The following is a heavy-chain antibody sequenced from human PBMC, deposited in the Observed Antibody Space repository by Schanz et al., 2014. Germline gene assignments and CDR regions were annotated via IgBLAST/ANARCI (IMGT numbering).Heavy chain of an antibody. D-gene: IGHD3-10*01. CDR2: IGVDGTTT. Sequence: EVQLLESGGGVVQPGRSLRLSCAASGFTLSSYGMNWLRQAPGKGLEWVSVIGVDGTTTYYADSVKGRFTISRDNSKNTLYLQMNSLRPENTAVYDCAKYRCYYRVSGSYRELEYWGQGTLVTDSS. J-gene: IGHJ4*02. V-gene: IGHV3-23*01. CDR1: GFTLSSYG. CDR3: AKYRCYYRVSGSYRELEY.